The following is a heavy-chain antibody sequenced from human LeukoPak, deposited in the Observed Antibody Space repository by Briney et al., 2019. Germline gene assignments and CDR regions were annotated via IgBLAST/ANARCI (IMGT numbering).Heavy chain of an antibody. D-gene: IGHD5-18*01. CDR1: GGTFSSYA. Sequence: SVKVSCKASGGTFSSYAISWVRQAPGQGLEWMGGIIPIFGTANYAQKFQGRVTITADKSTSTAYMELSSLRSEDTAVYYCASSPGTAMVYYYYGMDVWGQGTTVTVSS. CDR2: IIPIFGTA. V-gene: IGHV1-69*06. CDR3: ASSPGTAMVYYYYGMDV. J-gene: IGHJ6*02.